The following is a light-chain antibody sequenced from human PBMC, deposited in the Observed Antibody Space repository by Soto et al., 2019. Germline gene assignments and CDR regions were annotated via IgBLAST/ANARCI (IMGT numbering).Light chain of an antibody. V-gene: IGKV2-28*01. Sequence: DIAMTQSPVSLPVTPGEPASISCRSSQSPLHSHGYTYLDWYLQKPGQSPQLLLHVGTTRDTGEPNRCSSRVRAPSVALEMSGVAGGDVGVYYGLNGLQTPLIFGGWTKVCIK. CDR2: VGT. CDR1: QSPLHSHGYTY. CDR3: LNGLQTPLI. J-gene: IGKJ4*01.